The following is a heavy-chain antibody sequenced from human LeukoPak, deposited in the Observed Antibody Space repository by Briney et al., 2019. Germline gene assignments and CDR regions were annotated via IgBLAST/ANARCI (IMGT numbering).Heavy chain of an antibody. CDR1: GGSISSYY. Sequence: SETLSLTCTVSGGSISSYYWSWIRQPAGKGLEWIGRIHTSGSTNYNPSLKSRVTMSVDTSKNQFSLKLSSVTAADTAVYYCARSYDILTGYYPFDYWGQGTLVTVSS. CDR2: IHTSGST. CDR3: ARSYDILTGYYPFDY. J-gene: IGHJ4*02. D-gene: IGHD3-9*01. V-gene: IGHV4-4*07.